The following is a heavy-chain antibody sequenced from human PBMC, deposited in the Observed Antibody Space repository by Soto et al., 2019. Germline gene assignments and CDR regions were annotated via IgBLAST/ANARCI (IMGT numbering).Heavy chain of an antibody. D-gene: IGHD4-17*01. Sequence: GGSLRLSCAASGFTSSSYAMSWVRQAPGKGLEWVSAISGSGGSTYYADSVKGRFTISRDNSKNTLYLQMNSLRAEDTAVYYCAKATTVTTYDYMDVWGKGTTVTVSS. CDR3: AKATTVTTYDYMDV. V-gene: IGHV3-23*01. J-gene: IGHJ6*03. CDR1: GFTSSSYA. CDR2: ISGSGGST.